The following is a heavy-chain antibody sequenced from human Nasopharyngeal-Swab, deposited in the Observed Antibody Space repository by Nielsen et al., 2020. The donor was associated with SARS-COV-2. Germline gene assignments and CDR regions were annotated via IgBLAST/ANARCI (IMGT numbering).Heavy chain of an antibody. CDR2: IGDKDHNYAT. CDR1: GFIFSASA. D-gene: IGHD6-13*01. V-gene: IGHV3-73*01. CDR3: VRDGGEDSWYGSGCDY. J-gene: IGHJ4*02. Sequence: EGSLRLSCAASGFIFSASAIHWVRQASGKGLEWVGRIGDKDHNYATTYGASVQGRFTISRDDSKNTAFLQMDSLKTEDTAVYYCVRDGGEDSWYGSGCDYWGQGTQVTVSS.